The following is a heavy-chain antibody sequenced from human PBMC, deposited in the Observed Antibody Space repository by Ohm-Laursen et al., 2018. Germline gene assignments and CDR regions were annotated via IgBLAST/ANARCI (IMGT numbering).Heavy chain of an antibody. CDR1: GYTFTGYY. CDR3: ARPDLNGDYGY. D-gene: IGHD4-17*01. V-gene: IGHV1-46*01. CDR2: INPNSGST. Sequence: GSSVKVSCKASGYTFTGYYMHWVRQAPGQGLEWMGWINPNSGSTSYAQKFQGRVTMTRDTSTSTVYMELSSLRSEDTAVYYCARPDLNGDYGYWGQGTLVTVSS. J-gene: IGHJ4*02.